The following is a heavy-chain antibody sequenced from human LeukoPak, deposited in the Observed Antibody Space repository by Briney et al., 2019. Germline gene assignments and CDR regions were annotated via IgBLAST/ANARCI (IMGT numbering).Heavy chain of an antibody. CDR2: INHSGST. J-gene: IGHJ5*02. V-gene: IGHV4-34*01. CDR1: GGSFSGYY. CDR3: ARGVGATTTADWFDP. D-gene: IGHD1-26*01. Sequence: SETLSLTCAVYGGSFSGYYWSWIRQPPGKGLEWIGEINHSGSTKYSPSLKSRVTISVDTSKNQFSLKLSSVTAADTAVYYCARGVGATTTADWFDPWGQGTLVTVSS.